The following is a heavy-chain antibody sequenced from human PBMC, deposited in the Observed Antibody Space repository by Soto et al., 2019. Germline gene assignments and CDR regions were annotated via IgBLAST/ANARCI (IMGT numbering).Heavy chain of an antibody. CDR2: IIPVLSMS. D-gene: IGHD3-10*01. V-gene: IGHV1-69*02. CDR3: ARSYGSGSRPFDY. CDR1: GGTFNSYT. J-gene: IGHJ4*02. Sequence: QVQLVQSGAEVKKPGSSVKVSCKASGGTFNSYTFSWVRQAPGQGLEWMGRIIPVLSMSTYAQKFQGRVSLIADKSTNTAYMESYILTSDDTAVYYCARSYGSGSRPFDYWGQGTLVTVSS.